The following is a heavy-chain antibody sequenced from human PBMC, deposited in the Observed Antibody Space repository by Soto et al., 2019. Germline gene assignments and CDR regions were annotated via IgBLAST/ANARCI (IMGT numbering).Heavy chain of an antibody. CDR3: AADLYYDFWSGYSYDY. CDR2: IVVGSGNT. CDR1: GFTFTSSA. Sequence: SVKVSCKASGFTFTSSAVQWVRQARGQRLEWIGWIVVGSGNTNYAQKFQERVTITRDMSTSTAYMELSSLRSEDTAVYYCAADLYYDFWSGYSYDYWGQGTLVTVSS. V-gene: IGHV1-58*01. J-gene: IGHJ4*02. D-gene: IGHD3-3*01.